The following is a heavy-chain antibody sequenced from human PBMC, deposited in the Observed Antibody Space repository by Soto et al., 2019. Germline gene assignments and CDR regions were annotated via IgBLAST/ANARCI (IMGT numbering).Heavy chain of an antibody. CDR2: ISSSSSTI. Sequence: EVQLVESVGGLVQPGGSLRLSCAASGFTFSSYSMNWVRQAPGKGLEWVSYISSSSSTIYYADSVKGRFTISRDNAKNSLYLQMNSLRDEDTAVYYCARDSRFLEWLSPWHYGMDVWGQGTTVTVSS. D-gene: IGHD3-3*01. CDR3: ARDSRFLEWLSPWHYGMDV. V-gene: IGHV3-48*02. J-gene: IGHJ6*02. CDR1: GFTFSSYS.